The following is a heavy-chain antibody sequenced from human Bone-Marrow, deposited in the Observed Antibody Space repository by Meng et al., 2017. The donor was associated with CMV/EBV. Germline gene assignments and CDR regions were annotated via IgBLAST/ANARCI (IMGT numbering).Heavy chain of an antibody. V-gene: IGHV1-69*10. J-gene: IGHJ6*02. Sequence: SVKVSCKDCGGILRSYAISWVRQAPGQGLEWMGGIIPILGIANYAQKFQGRVTITADKSTSTAYMELSSLRSEDTAVYYGATKTYFSSTSCPYYYYYYGMDVWGQGTTVTVSS. CDR3: ATKTYFSSTSCPYYYYYYGMDV. D-gene: IGHD2-2*01. CDR1: GGILRSYA. CDR2: IIPILGIA.